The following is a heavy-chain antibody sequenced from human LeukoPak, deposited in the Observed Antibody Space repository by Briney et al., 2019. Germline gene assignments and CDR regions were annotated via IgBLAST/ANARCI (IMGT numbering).Heavy chain of an antibody. Sequence: PSETLSLTCTVSGGSISSYYWSWIRQPPGKGLEWIGYIYYSGSTNYNPSLKSRVTISLDASKNQFSLKLTSVTAADTAVYYCARGRTTEMDYWGQGTLVTVSS. D-gene: IGHD4-11*01. CDR1: GGSISSYY. CDR2: IYYSGST. CDR3: ARGRTTEMDY. V-gene: IGHV4-59*01. J-gene: IGHJ4*02.